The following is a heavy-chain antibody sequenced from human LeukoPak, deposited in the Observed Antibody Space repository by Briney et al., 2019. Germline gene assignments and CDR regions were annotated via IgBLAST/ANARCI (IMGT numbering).Heavy chain of an antibody. D-gene: IGHD1-1*01. CDR2: MDPTGSQK. Sequence: GGSLRLSCAASGFTFSSYSMNWVRQAPGKGLEWVANMDPTGSQKRYVDSVRGRFTISKDNPGASLYLDMHSLRAEDTAIYYCAIWTSGNYWGQGTLVTVSS. J-gene: IGHJ4*02. V-gene: IGHV3-7*01. CDR1: GFTFSSYS. CDR3: AIWTSGNY.